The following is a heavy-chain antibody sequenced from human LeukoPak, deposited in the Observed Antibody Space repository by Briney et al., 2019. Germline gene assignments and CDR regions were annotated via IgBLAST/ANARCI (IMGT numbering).Heavy chain of an antibody. V-gene: IGHV3-30*18. CDR2: ISHDGSNK. J-gene: IGHJ4*02. D-gene: IGHD2-2*01. Sequence: GGSLRLSCAASGFTFSSYGMHWVRQAPGKGLEWVAVISHDGSNKYYADSVKGRFTISRDNSKNTLYLQMNSLRAEDRAVYYCAKKGRKWVVVVPAALDYWGQGTLVSVSS. CDR1: GFTFSSYG. CDR3: AKKGRKWVVVVPAALDY.